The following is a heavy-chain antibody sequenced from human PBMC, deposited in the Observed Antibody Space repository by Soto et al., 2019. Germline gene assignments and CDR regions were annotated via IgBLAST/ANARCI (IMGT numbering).Heavy chain of an antibody. V-gene: IGHV1-46*03. CDR2: INPSGDST. Sequence: GASVKVSCKASGYSFTSHYMHWGRQAPGQGLEWMGIINPSGDSTSYAQNFQGRITMTRDTSTSTVYMELSSLRSEDTAVYYCAREPKSRGYSIDYWGQGTLVTVSS. CDR3: AREPKSRGYSIDY. CDR1: GYSFTSHY. D-gene: IGHD5-18*01. J-gene: IGHJ4*02.